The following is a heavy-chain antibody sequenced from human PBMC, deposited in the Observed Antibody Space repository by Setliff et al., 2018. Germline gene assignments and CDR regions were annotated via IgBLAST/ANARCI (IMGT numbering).Heavy chain of an antibody. J-gene: IGHJ3*01. D-gene: IGHD2-15*01. Sequence: GESLKISCKASGYIFTNYWIGWVRQMPGKGLEWMGVIYPGDSDTRYSPSFQGQVTISADKSINTAYLQWSSLKASDTAIYYCASPSAGYSRPFDVWGQGTMVTVSS. V-gene: IGHV5-51*03. CDR2: IYPGDSDT. CDR3: ASPSAGYSRPFDV. CDR1: GYIFTNYW.